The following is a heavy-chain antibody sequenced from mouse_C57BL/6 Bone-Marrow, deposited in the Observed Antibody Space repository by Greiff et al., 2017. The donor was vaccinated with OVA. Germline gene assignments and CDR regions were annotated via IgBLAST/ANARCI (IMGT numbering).Heavy chain of an antibody. CDR3: ARHRDDGYHVYFDV. V-gene: IGHV5-12*01. CDR2: LSNGGGST. CDR1: GFTFSDYY. D-gene: IGHD2-3*01. J-gene: IGHJ1*03. Sequence: EVQGVESGGGLVQPGGSLKLSCAASGFTFSDYYMYWVRQTPEKRLEWVAYLSNGGGSTYYPDTVKGRFTLSRDNAKNTLYLQMSRLKSEDTAMYYCARHRDDGYHVYFDVWGTGTTVTVSS.